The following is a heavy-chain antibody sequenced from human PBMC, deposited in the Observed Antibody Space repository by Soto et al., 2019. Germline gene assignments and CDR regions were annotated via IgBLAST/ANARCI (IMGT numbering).Heavy chain of an antibody. CDR2: ISSSSSYI. CDR1: GFTFSSYS. V-gene: IGHV3-21*01. J-gene: IGHJ4*02. D-gene: IGHD6-25*01. CDR3: ASGFRHYFDY. Sequence: GSLILSCAASGFTFSSYSMNWVRQAPGKGLVWVSSISSSSSYIYYADSVKGRFTISRDNAKNSLYLQMNSLRAEDTAVYYCASGFRHYFDYRGQGTPVTVSS.